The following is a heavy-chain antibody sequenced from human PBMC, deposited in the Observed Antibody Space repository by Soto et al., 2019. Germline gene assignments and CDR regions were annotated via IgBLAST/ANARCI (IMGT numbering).Heavy chain of an antibody. V-gene: IGHV3-30-3*01. D-gene: IGHD4-17*01. J-gene: IGHJ6*02. CDR3: ARGGAVGTVTPMDV. CDR2: ISYDGSNK. Sequence: HPGGSLRLSCAASGFTFSSYAMHWVRQAPGKGLEWVAVISYDGSNKYYADSVKGRFTISRDNSKNTLYLQMNSLRAEDTAVYYCARGGAVGTVTPMDVWGQGTTVTVSS. CDR1: GFTFSSYA.